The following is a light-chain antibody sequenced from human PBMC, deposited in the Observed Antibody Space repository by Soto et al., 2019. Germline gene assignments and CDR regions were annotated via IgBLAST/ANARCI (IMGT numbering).Light chain of an antibody. Sequence: DIVMTQSPVSLPVTPGEPASISCRSSQSLLHSHGYTYLDWYLQKPGQYQQLRNYMGSTRASEVPDRVSGSGAGTDFKLKISRVEAEDVGVYYCMQALQTPLTFGGGTKVEIK. J-gene: IGKJ4*01. CDR3: MQALQTPLT. CDR1: QSLLHSHGYTY. V-gene: IGKV2-28*01. CDR2: MGS.